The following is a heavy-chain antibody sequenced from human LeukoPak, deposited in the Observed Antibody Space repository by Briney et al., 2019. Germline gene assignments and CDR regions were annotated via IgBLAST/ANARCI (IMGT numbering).Heavy chain of an antibody. CDR2: MNPNSGNT. CDR3: AREAYYDFWSGYFVSTKKYYYGMDV. J-gene: IGHJ6*02. CDR1: GYTFTSYD. Sequence: ASVKVSCKASGYTFTSYDINWVRQAPGQGLEWMGWMNPNSGNTGYAQKFQGRVTMTRNTSISTAYMELSSLRSEDTAVYYCAREAYYDFWSGYFVSTKKYYYGMDVWGQGTTVTVSS. V-gene: IGHV1-8*01. D-gene: IGHD3-3*01.